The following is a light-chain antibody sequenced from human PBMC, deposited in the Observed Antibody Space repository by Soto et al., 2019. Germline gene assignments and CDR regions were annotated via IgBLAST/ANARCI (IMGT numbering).Light chain of an antibody. Sequence: EIVMTQSPAALSVSLGERVSLTCRASQGVSSYLAWYQQKPGQAPRLLISDASTRATDIPDRFSGSGSGTDFKLTISSLQSSDLAVYYCLQYSTWPPLYTFGQGPKLEIK. J-gene: IGKJ2*01. V-gene: IGKV3-15*01. CDR2: DAS. CDR1: QGVSSY. CDR3: LQYSTWPPLYT.